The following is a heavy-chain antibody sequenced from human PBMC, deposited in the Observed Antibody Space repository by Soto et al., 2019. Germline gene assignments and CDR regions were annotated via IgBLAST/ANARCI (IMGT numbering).Heavy chain of an antibody. CDR3: AKSGPTNYFDF. CDR1: GFTFSTFA. Sequence: EVQLLESGGGLVQPGESLRLSCAASGFTFSTFAMNWVRQAPGKGLEWVSGITGGSGFTFYADSVKGRFTISRDDSENTLFLQMSSLRAEDTAKYYCAKSGPTNYFDFWGQGTLVTVSS. D-gene: IGHD1-26*01. J-gene: IGHJ4*02. CDR2: ITGGSGFT. V-gene: IGHV3-23*01.